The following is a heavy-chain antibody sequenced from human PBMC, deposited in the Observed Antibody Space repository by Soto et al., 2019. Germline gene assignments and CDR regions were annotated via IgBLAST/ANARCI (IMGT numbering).Heavy chain of an antibody. V-gene: IGHV1-3*01. D-gene: IGHD6-13*01. CDR3: ARDPGSWPDFYGMDV. CDR2: INAGNGNT. Sequence: ASVKVSCKASGYTFTSYAMHWVRQAPGQRLEWMGWINAGNGNTKYSQKFQGRVTITRDTSASTAYMELSSLRSEDMAVYYCARDPGSWPDFYGMDVWGQGTTVTVSS. J-gene: IGHJ6*02. CDR1: GYTFTSYA.